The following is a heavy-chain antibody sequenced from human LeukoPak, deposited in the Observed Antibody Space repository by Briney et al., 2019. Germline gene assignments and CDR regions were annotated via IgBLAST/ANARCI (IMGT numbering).Heavy chain of an antibody. J-gene: IGHJ1*01. V-gene: IGHV3-9*01. CDR2: ISWNSGSI. CDR1: GFTFDDYA. CDR3: AKAHLSYYDSIGGYFQH. D-gene: IGHD3-22*01. Sequence: GGSLRLSCAASGFTFDDYAMHWVRQAPGKGLEWVSGISWNSGSIGYADSVKGRFTISRDNAKNSLYLQMNSLRAEDTALYYCAKAHLSYYDSIGGYFQHWGQGTLVTVSS.